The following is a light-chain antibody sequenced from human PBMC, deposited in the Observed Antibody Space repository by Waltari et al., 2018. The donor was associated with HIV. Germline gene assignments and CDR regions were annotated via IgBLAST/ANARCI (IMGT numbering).Light chain of an antibody. Sequence: EIVFTQSPGTLSLSPGNRVILSCRASQSISGTYLAWYQQRPGQSPRLLIYGASTRATGIPDRFSGSGSGTDFTLTISRLEPEDSAMYYCQQYGSSPLTFGGGTKVEIK. CDR3: QQYGSSPLT. V-gene: IGKV3-20*01. CDR1: QSISGTY. J-gene: IGKJ4*01. CDR2: GAS.